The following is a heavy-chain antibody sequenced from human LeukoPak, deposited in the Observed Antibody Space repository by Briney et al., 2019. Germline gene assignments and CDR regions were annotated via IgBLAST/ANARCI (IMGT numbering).Heavy chain of an antibody. V-gene: IGHV3-7*03. CDR2: IEQDGSEK. D-gene: IGHD3-10*01. CDR3: ARTTRILWFGELGADAFDI. CDR1: GFTFSSYW. J-gene: IGHJ3*02. Sequence: GGSLRLSCAASGFTFSSYWMSWVRQAPGKGLEWVANIEQDGSEKYYVDSVKGRFTISRDNAKNSLYLQMNSLRAEDTAVYYCARTTRILWFGELGADAFDIWGQGTMVTVSS.